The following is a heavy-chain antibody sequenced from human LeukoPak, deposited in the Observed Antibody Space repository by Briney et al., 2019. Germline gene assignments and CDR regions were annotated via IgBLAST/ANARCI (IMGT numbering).Heavy chain of an antibody. J-gene: IGHJ4*02. CDR1: GFTFSNYN. CDR2: ISSSSTM. D-gene: IGHD1-26*01. V-gene: IGHV3-69-1*01. CDR3: ARGSEWELLGSCDY. Sequence: GGSLRLSCAASGFTFSNYNMNWVRQAPGKGLEWVSIISSSSTMHYADSVTGRFTISRDNAKNSLYLQMNSLRAEDTAVYYCARGSEWELLGSCDYWGQGTLVTVSS.